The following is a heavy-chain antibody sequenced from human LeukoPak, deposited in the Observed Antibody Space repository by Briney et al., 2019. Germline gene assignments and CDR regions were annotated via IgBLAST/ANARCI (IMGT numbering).Heavy chain of an antibody. J-gene: IGHJ5*02. CDR2: AYYRSKWYN. Sequence: SQTLSRTCAISGDSVSSSRAAWTWIRQTPSRGLEWLGRAYYRSKWYNDYAVSVKSRITINPDTSKNQFSLQLNSVTPEDTAVYYCTRAYYYDSSGSLNWFDPWGQGTLVTVSS. CDR3: TRAYYYDSSGSLNWFDP. V-gene: IGHV6-1*01. D-gene: IGHD3-22*01. CDR1: GDSVSSSRAA.